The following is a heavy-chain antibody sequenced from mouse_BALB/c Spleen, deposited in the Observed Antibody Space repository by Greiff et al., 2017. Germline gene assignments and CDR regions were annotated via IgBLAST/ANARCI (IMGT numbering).Heavy chain of an antibody. J-gene: IGHJ4*01. CDR1: GYTFTSYY. CDR3: TREGLLRRGYYAMDY. D-gene: IGHD1-1*01. Sequence: QVQLKQPGAELVKPGASVKLSCKASGYTFTSYYMYWVKQRPGQGLEWIGGINPSNGGTNFNEKFKSKATLTVDKSSSTAYMQLSSLTSEDSAVYYCTREGLLRRGYYAMDYWGQGTSVTVSS. V-gene: IGHV1S81*02. CDR2: INPSNGGT.